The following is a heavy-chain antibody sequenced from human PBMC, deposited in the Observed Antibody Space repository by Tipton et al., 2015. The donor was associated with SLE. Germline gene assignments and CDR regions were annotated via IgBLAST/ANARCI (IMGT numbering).Heavy chain of an antibody. V-gene: IGHV1-69*05. J-gene: IGHJ3*02. CDR3: ARGAAVGAGFAFDS. Sequence: QSGAEVKKPGSSVKVSCKASGGTFSSYAISWVRQAPGQGLEWMGGIIPIFGTANYAQKFQGRITITTDESTSTAYMELSSLRSEDTAVYYCARGAAVGAGFAFDSWGHGTMLAVSS. CDR1: GGTFSSYA. D-gene: IGHD6-19*01. CDR2: IIPIFGTA.